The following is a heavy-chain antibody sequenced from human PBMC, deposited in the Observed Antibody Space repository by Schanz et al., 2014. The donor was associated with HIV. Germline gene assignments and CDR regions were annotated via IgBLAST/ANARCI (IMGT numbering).Heavy chain of an antibody. CDR2: ISYDGSNK. D-gene: IGHD3-22*01. Sequence: VQLVESGGGVVQPGRSLRLSCAASGFTFSSYGMHWVRQAPGKGLEWVAVISYDGSNKYYADSVKGRFTISRDNSKNMLFLQMNSLRAEDTAVYYCAKDISNYYDSSAFDYWGQGTLVSVPS. V-gene: IGHV3-30*18. J-gene: IGHJ4*02. CDR3: AKDISNYYDSSAFDY. CDR1: GFTFSSYG.